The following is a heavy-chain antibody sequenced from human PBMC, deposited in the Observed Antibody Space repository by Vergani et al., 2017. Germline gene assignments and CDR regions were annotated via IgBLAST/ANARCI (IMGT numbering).Heavy chain of an antibody. V-gene: IGHV3-33*01. D-gene: IGHD3-3*01. CDR2: IWYDGSNK. CDR1: GFTFSSYG. J-gene: IGHJ6*02. Sequence: QVQLVESGGGVVQPGRSLRLSCAASGFTFSSYGMHWVRQAPGKGLEWVAVIWYDGSNKYLADAVKGRFTISRDNSKNTLYLQMNSLRAEDTAVYYCARDSNPLTIFGVTPYYYYGMDVWGQGTTVTVSS. CDR3: ARDSNPLTIFGVTPYYYYGMDV.